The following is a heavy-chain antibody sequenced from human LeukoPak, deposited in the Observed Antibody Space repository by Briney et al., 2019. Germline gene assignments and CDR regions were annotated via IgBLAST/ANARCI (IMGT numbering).Heavy chain of an antibody. CDR3: ARDTVTHDAFDI. V-gene: IGHV3-9*01. CDR1: GFTFDDYA. Sequence: PGGSLRLSCAASGFTFDDYAMHWVRQAPGKGLEWVSGISWNSGSIGYADSVKGRFTISRDNAKNSLYLQMNSLRAEDTAVYYCARDTVTHDAFDIWGQGTMVTVSS. J-gene: IGHJ3*02. CDR2: ISWNSGSI.